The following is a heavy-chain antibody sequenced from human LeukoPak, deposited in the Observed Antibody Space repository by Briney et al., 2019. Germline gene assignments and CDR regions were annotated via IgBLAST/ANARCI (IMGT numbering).Heavy chain of an antibody. J-gene: IGHJ3*01. CDR3: ARGKYYYDSSASVNRASRTAFDV. V-gene: IGHV4-59*01. Sequence: SETLSLTCTVSGDFISDYYWSWLRQPPGKGLEWIGYISYSGSTYYSPSLNSRVTISIDTSRRQSSLRLSSVTAADTAIYYCARGKYYYDSSASVNRASRTAFDVWAQGTMVFVSS. D-gene: IGHD3-22*01. CDR1: GDFISDYY. CDR2: ISYSGST.